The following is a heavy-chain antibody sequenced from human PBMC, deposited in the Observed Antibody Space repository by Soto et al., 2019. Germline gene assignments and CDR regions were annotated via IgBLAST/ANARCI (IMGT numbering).Heavy chain of an antibody. D-gene: IGHD3-10*01. CDR1: GFTFSSYN. CDR3: ERVVDYYNPYYYYGMDV. V-gene: IGHV3-21*01. J-gene: IGHJ6*02. Sequence: PGGSLRLSCAASGFTFSSYNMNWVRQAPGKGLEWVSSISSSSSYIYYADSVKGRFTISRDNAKNSLYLQMNSLRAEDTAVYYCERVVDYYNPYYYYGMDVWGQGTTVTVSS. CDR2: ISSSSSYI.